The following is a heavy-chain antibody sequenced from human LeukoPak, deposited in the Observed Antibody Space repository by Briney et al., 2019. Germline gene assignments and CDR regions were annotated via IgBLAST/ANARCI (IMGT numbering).Heavy chain of an antibody. Sequence: GGSLRLSCAASGFTFNSYSMHWVRQVPGKGLEWVTAISDDETYKFYANSVTGRLCLSRDNAKNSLYLQMISLRAEATALYHCAIDQGLQRTGTFMSYYYYYMDVWGKGTTVTISS. CDR1: GFTFNSYS. V-gene: IGHV3-30-3*01. CDR2: ISDDETYK. D-gene: IGHD1-1*01. J-gene: IGHJ6*03. CDR3: AIDQGLQRTGTFMSYYYYYMDV.